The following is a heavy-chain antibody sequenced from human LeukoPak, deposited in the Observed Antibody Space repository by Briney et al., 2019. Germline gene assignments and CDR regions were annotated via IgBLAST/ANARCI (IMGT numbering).Heavy chain of an antibody. Sequence: MTSETLSLTCTVSGGSISSSSYYWGWIRQPPGKGLEWIGSIYYSGSTYYNPSLKSRVTISVDTSKNQFSLKLSSVTATDTAVYYCARHWGYSGSYYDYWGQGTLVTVSS. CDR3: ARHWGYSGSYYDY. D-gene: IGHD1-26*01. CDR2: IYYSGST. V-gene: IGHV4-39*01. CDR1: GGSISSSSYY. J-gene: IGHJ4*02.